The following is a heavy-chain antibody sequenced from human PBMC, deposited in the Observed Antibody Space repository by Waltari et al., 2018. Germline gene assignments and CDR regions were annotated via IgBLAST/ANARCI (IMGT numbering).Heavy chain of an antibody. CDR1: GGSFSGSY. D-gene: IGHD3-3*01. CDR3: ARLVMSLVDFWSGYYIDYYYYGMDV. J-gene: IGHJ6*02. V-gene: IGHV4-34*01. Sequence: QVQLQQWGAGLLKPSETLSLTCAVYGGSFSGSYWSWIRQPPGTGLAWIGEIKHSGSTNYNPSLKSRVTISVDTSKNQFSLKLSSVTAADTAVYYCARLVMSLVDFWSGYYIDYYYYGMDVWGQGTTVTVSS. CDR2: IKHSGST.